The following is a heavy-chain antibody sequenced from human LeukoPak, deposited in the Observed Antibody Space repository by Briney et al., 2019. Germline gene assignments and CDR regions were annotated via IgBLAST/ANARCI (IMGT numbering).Heavy chain of an antibody. D-gene: IGHD3-10*01. Sequence: GASVKVSCKASGYTFTSYGISWVRQAPGQGLEWMGWISAYNGNTNYAQKLQGRVTMTTDTSTSTAYMELRSLRSDDTAAHYCARVSPLWFGESLWDYWGQGTLVTVSS. CDR1: GYTFTSYG. V-gene: IGHV1-18*01. J-gene: IGHJ4*02. CDR3: ARVSPLWFGESLWDY. CDR2: ISAYNGNT.